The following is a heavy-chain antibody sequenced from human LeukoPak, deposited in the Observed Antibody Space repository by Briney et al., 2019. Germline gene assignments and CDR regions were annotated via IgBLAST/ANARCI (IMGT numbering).Heavy chain of an antibody. J-gene: IGHJ4*02. D-gene: IGHD3-10*01. Sequence: HPGGSLRLSCAASGFTFSSYGMHWVRQAPGKGLEWVAVISYDGSNKYYADSVKGRFTISRDNSKNTLYLQMNSLRAEDTAVYYCARDGRYYYGSGSYYKDYWGQGTLVTVSS. CDR3: ARDGRYYYGSGSYYKDY. CDR1: GFTFSSYG. V-gene: IGHV3-30*03. CDR2: ISYDGSNK.